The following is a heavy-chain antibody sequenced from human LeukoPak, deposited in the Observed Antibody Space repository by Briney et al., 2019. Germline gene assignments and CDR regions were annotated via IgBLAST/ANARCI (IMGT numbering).Heavy chain of an antibody. CDR1: GYTFTGYY. V-gene: IGHV1-2*02. Sequence: ASVKVSCKASGYTFTGYYMHWVRQAPGQGLEWMGWINTNSGGTNYAQKFQGRVTMTRDTSISTAYMELSRVRSDDTAVYYCARVRYSSSGWFDPWGQGTLVTVSS. J-gene: IGHJ5*02. CDR2: INTNSGGT. CDR3: ARVRYSSSGWFDP. D-gene: IGHD6-13*01.